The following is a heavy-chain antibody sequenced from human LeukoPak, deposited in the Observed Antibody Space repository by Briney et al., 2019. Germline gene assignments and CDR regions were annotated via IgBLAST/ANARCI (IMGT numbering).Heavy chain of an antibody. CDR3: ARGRPLGANFWVY. CDR1: GFTFSNYA. V-gene: IGHV3-23*01. D-gene: IGHD3-16*01. J-gene: IGHJ4*02. Sequence: GGSLRLSCAASGFTFSNYAMSWVRQAPGKGLEWVSDISGSGGSTYYADSVKGRFIISRDNSKNTLYLQMNSLRAEDTAVYYCARGRPLGANFWVYWGQGTLVTVSS. CDR2: ISGSGGST.